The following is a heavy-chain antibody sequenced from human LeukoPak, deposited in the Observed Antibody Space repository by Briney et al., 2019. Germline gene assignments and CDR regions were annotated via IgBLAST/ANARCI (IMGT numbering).Heavy chain of an antibody. D-gene: IGHD3-16*01. CDR1: GGSFSGPFSDYY. V-gene: IGHV4-34*01. CDR2: IHHSGST. CDR3: ATFRWGVGFEY. J-gene: IGHJ4*02. Sequence: SETLSLTCAVYGGSFSGPFSDYYWTCIRQTPGKGLEWIGEIHHSGSTNYNPSLKSRVTISVDTSKNQFSLKLNSLTAADTAVYYCATFRWGVGFEYWGQGTLATVSS.